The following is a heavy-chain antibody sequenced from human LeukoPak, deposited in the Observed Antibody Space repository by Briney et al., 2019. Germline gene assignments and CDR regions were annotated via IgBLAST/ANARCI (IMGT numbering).Heavy chain of an antibody. Sequence: SETLSLTCTVSGDSISGYYWSWIRQPPGKGLEWIGYIYYSGSTNYNPSLKSRVTISVDTSKNQFSLKLSSVTAADTAVYYCARAGYYDSSGYLDYWGQGTLVTVSS. CDR1: GDSISGYY. CDR2: IYYSGST. D-gene: IGHD3-22*01. V-gene: IGHV4-59*01. CDR3: ARAGYYDSSGYLDY. J-gene: IGHJ4*02.